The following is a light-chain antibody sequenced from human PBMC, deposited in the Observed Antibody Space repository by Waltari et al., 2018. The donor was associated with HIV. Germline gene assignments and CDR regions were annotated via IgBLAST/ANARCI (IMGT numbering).Light chain of an antibody. CDR2: GAS. CDR1: QSVSSNY. V-gene: IGKV3-20*01. CDR3: QQYGSSPYT. J-gene: IGKJ2*01. Sequence: EAVLTQSPGTLSLSPGERATFSCRASQSVSSNYLAWYQQKPGQAPRLLIYGASNRATGIPDRFSGSGSGTDFTLSISRLEPEDFAVYYCQQYGSSPYTFGQGTKLEMK.